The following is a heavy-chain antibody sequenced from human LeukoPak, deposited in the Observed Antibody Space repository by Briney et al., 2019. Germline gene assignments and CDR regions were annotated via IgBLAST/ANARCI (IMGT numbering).Heavy chain of an antibody. CDR3: ARATSRYFDFDY. CDR1: GGSISSGGYS. J-gene: IGHJ4*02. Sequence: PQTLSLTCAVSGGSISSGGYSWSWIRQPPGKGLEWIGYIYHSGSTYYNPSLKSRVTISVDRSKNQFSLKLSSVTAADTAVYYCARATSRYFDFDYWGQGTLVTVSS. V-gene: IGHV4-30-2*01. CDR2: IYHSGST. D-gene: IGHD3-9*01.